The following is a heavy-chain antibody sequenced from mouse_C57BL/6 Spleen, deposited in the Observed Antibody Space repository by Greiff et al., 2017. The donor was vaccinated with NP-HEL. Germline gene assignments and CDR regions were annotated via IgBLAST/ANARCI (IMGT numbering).Heavy chain of an antibody. Sequence: VQLQQPGAELVKPGASVKVSCKASGYTFTSYWMHWVKHRPGQGLGWIGRIHPSDSDANYNQKFKGKATLTVDKSSSTAYMQISSLTAEDAAVYYCAMIITTVVEAYAMDYWGQGTSVTVSS. D-gene: IGHD1-1*01. J-gene: IGHJ4*01. CDR2: IHPSDSDA. CDR3: AMIITTVVEAYAMDY. V-gene: IGHV1-74*01. CDR1: GYTFTSYW.